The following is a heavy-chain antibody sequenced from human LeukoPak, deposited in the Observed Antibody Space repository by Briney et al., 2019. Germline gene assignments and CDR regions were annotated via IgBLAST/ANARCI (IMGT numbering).Heavy chain of an antibody. D-gene: IGHD6-6*01. CDR1: GGSFSGYY. Sequence: SETLSLTCAVYGGSFSGYYWSWIRQPPGKGLEGIGEINHSGSTNYNPSLKSRVTISVDTSKNQFSLKLSSVTAADTAVYYCARGGGDIAARPGWFDPWGQGTLVTVSS. CDR2: INHSGST. CDR3: ARGGGDIAARPGWFDP. V-gene: IGHV4-34*01. J-gene: IGHJ5*02.